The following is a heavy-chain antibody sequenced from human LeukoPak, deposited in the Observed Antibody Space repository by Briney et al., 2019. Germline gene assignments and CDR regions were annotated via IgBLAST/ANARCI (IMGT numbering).Heavy chain of an antibody. J-gene: IGHJ1*01. CDR2: INPNDGST. V-gene: IGHV1-46*01. Sequence: ASVKVSCKASGYTLTHNYMHWVRQAPGQGLEWMGMINPNDGSTTSAQKFQGRVTMTRDTSTGTGYLEVTTQEVDDTAVYYCARGTEKVTGILDLWGQGTLVTVSS. D-gene: IGHD2-21*02. CDR3: ARGTEKVTGILDL. CDR1: GYTLTHNY.